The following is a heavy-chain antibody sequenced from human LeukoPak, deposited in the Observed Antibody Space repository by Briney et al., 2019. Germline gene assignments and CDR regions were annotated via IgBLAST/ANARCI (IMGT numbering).Heavy chain of an antibody. V-gene: IGHV3-7*01. CDR2: IKQDGSEK. J-gene: IGHJ4*02. CDR1: GFTSSSYW. Sequence: GGSLRLSCAASGFTSSSYWMSWVRQAPGKGLEWVANIKQDGSEKYYVDSVKGRFTISRDNAKNPLYLQMNSLRAEDTAVYYCARDSIGGWYPLHFDYWGQGTLVTVSS. CDR3: ARDSIGGWYPLHFDY. D-gene: IGHD6-19*01.